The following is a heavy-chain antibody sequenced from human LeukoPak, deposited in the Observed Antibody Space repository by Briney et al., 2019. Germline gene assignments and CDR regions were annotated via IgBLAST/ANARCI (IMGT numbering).Heavy chain of an antibody. Sequence: SGGSLRLSCAASGFTFSTYSMNWVRQAPGKGLEWVSSISSSSSYIYYADSVKGRFTISRDNAKNSLYLQMNSLRAEDTAVYYCARVIYYDSSGYLGPDWFDPWGQGTLVTVSS. J-gene: IGHJ5*02. V-gene: IGHV3-21*01. CDR1: GFTFSTYS. CDR2: ISSSSSYI. CDR3: ARVIYYDSSGYLGPDWFDP. D-gene: IGHD3-22*01.